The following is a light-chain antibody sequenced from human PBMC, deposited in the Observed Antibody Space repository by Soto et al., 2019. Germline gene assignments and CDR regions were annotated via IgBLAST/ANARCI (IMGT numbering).Light chain of an antibody. J-gene: IGKJ1*01. CDR3: QLSPVT. Sequence: DIQMTQSPSTLSGSVGDRVAITCRASQSISSWLAWYQQKPGKAPKLLIYDASSLESGVPSRFSGSGSGTEFTLTISSLQPDDFATYYCQLSPVTFGQGTKVDIK. CDR1: QSISSW. CDR2: DAS. V-gene: IGKV1-5*01.